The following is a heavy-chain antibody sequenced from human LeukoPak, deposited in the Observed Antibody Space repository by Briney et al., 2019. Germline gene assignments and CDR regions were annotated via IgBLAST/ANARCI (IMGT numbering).Heavy chain of an antibody. J-gene: IGHJ6*04. V-gene: IGHV3-33*01. D-gene: IGHD2-2*01. CDR2: IWYDGSNK. CDR3: ARVSAAAGNGMDV. CDR1: GFTFSSYG. Sequence: GGSLRLSCAASGFTFSSYGMHWVRQAPGKGLEGVAVIWYDGSNKYYADSVKGRFTISRDNSKNTLYLQMNSLRAEDTAVYYCARVSAAAGNGMDVWGKGTTVTVSS.